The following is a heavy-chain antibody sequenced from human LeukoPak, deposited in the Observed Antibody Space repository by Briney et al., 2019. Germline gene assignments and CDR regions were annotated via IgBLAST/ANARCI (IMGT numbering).Heavy chain of an antibody. Sequence: PGGSLRLSCAASGFTFDDYGMSWVRQAPGKGLEWVSGINWNGGSTGYADSVKGRFTISRDNAKNSLYLQMNSLRAEDTALYYCARVDRFGYCSGGSCYQFDYWGQRTLVTVSS. CDR3: ARVDRFGYCSGGSCYQFDY. J-gene: IGHJ4*02. D-gene: IGHD2-15*01. CDR1: GFTFDDYG. CDR2: INWNGGST. V-gene: IGHV3-20*04.